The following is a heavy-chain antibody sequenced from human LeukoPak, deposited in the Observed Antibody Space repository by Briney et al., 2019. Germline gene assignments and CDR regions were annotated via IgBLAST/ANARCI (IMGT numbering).Heavy chain of an antibody. Sequence: QPGGSLRLSCAASGFTFSSYAMPWVRQAPGKGLEWVAVISYDGSNKYYAGSVKGRFTISRDNSKNTLYLQMNSLRAEDTAVYYCARGNDYGDYVEFGALDYWGQGTLVTVSS. J-gene: IGHJ4*02. CDR3: ARGNDYGDYVEFGALDY. CDR1: GFTFSSYA. V-gene: IGHV3-30-3*01. CDR2: ISYDGSNK. D-gene: IGHD4-17*01.